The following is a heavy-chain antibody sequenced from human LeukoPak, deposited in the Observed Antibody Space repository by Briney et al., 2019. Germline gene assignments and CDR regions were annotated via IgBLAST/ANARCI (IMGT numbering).Heavy chain of an antibody. V-gene: IGHV3-21*06. CDR1: GFTFSASN. CDR3: ARYSGTYRDY. CDR2: ITRGSNSI. D-gene: IGHD3-10*01. J-gene: IGHJ4*02. Sequence: GGSLRLSCAASGFTFSASNMNWVRQAPGKGLEWVSSITRGSNSIFYADSVEGRFTISRDNAKNSVYLQMNSLRVGDTAMYYCARYSGTYRDYWGQGTLVTVSS.